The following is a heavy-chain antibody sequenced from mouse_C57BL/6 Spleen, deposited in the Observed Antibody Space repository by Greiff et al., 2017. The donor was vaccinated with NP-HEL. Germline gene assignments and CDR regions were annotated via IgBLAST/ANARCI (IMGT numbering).Heavy chain of an antibody. CDR1: GFSLTSYG. Sequence: VKLQESGPGLVQPSQSLSITCTVSGFSLTSYGVHWVRQSPGKGLEWLGVIWSGGSTDYNAAFISRLSISKDNSKSQVFFKMNSLQADDTAIYYCARKRDPYYLYAMDYWGQGTSVTVSS. CDR3: ARKRDPYYLYAMDY. D-gene: IGHD1-1*01. CDR2: IWSGGST. J-gene: IGHJ4*01. V-gene: IGHV2-2*01.